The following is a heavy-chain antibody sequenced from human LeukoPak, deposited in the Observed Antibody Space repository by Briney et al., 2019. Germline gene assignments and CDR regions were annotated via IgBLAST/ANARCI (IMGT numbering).Heavy chain of an antibody. V-gene: IGHV4-34*01. CDR2: INHGGNT. J-gene: IGHJ6*03. CDR3: ARRDVYYYDSRGYYGGLKGYYSHYYMDV. D-gene: IGHD3-22*01. Sequence: PSETLSLTCAVYGGSFSGYYWSWIRQSPGKGLEWIGEINHGGNTNYSPSLKSRVTISVDTSKNQFSLKLSSVTAADTAMYYRARRDVYYYDSRGYYGGLKGYYSHYYMDVWGKGTTVTISS. CDR1: GGSFSGYY.